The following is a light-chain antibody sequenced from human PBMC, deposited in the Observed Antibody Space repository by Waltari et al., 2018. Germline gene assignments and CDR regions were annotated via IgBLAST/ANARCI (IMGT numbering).Light chain of an antibody. J-gene: IGLJ3*02. CDR1: SSDIGIYNH. Sequence: SALTQPPSVSGSPGQSVTITCPGTSSDIGIYNHVSWFQQPPGTAPKLLIYEFTYRPAGLPDRFSGSKSGNTASLTISGLQTEDESDYYCASYTSTFTWVFGGGTKLTVL. CDR3: ASYTSTFTWV. V-gene: IGLV2-18*02. CDR2: EFT.